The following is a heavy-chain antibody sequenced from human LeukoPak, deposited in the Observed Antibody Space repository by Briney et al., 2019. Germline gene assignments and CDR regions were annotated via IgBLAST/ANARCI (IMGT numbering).Heavy chain of an antibody. V-gene: IGHV4-59*08. J-gene: IGHJ4*02. D-gene: IGHD6-13*01. CDR3: ARHGAAAGTDY. CDR1: GGSISSYY. Sequence: SETLSLTCTVSGGSISSYYWSWIRQPPGKGLEWIGYIYYSGSTYYNPSLKSRVTISVDTSKNQFSLKLSSVTAADTAVYYCARHGAAAGTDYWGQGTLVTVSS. CDR2: IYYSGST.